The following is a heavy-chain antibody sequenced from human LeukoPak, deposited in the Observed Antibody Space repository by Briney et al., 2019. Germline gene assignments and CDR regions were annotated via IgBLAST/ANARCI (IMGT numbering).Heavy chain of an antibody. CDR3: AHISRRSYYFDY. Sequence: SGPTLVNPTQTLTLTCTLTGSSLTTSGVGVGWIRQPPGKALAWLALIYWDDDARYTESLKSRLTITKDTSKNQVVLTMTNLDPVDTGTYYCAHISRRSYYFDYWGQRTLVTVSS. CDR2: IYWDDDA. CDR1: GSSLTTSGVG. J-gene: IGHJ4*02. V-gene: IGHV2-5*02. D-gene: IGHD6-13*01.